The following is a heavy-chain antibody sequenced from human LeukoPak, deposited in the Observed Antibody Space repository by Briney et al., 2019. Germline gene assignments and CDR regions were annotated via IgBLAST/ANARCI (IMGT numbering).Heavy chain of an antibody. D-gene: IGHD1-1*01. V-gene: IGHV4-39*01. CDR3: TRQRAFEVLDY. CDR1: GFTFNRYW. J-gene: IGHJ4*02. CDR2: ISYTGST. Sequence: PGGSLRLSCAASGFTFNRYWMHWVRQAPGKGLVWIGSISYTGSTYYNPSLKSRVTISVDTSKNQFSLKLSSVTAADSAVYYCTRQRAFEVLDYWGQGTLVTVSS.